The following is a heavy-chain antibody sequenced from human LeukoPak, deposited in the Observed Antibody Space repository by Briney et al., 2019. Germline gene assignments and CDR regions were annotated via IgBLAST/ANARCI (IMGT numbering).Heavy chain of an antibody. Sequence: GASVKVSCKASGYTFTSYDINWVRQATGQGLEWMGWMNPNSGNTGYAQKFQGRVTMTRNTSISTAYMELSSLRSDDTAVYYCARDPDDSSGMGADWGQGTLVTVSS. D-gene: IGHD3-22*01. V-gene: IGHV1-8*01. CDR1: GYTFTSYD. J-gene: IGHJ4*02. CDR3: ARDPDDSSGMGAD. CDR2: MNPNSGNT.